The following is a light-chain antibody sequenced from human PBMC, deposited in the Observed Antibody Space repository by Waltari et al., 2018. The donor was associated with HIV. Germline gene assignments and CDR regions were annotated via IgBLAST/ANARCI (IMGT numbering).Light chain of an antibody. CDR1: SLRSYY. J-gene: IGLJ2*01. Sequence: SSALTQDPAVSVALGQTVRITCQGDSLRSYYANWYQQKPGQAPVLVIYGKNNRPSGIPYRFSGSSSGNTASLTITGAQAEDEADYYCNSRDSSGDVVFGGGTKLTVL. CDR3: NSRDSSGDVV. V-gene: IGLV3-19*01. CDR2: GKN.